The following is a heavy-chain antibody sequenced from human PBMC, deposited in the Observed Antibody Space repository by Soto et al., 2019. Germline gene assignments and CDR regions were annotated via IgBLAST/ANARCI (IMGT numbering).Heavy chain of an antibody. D-gene: IGHD4-4*01. CDR3: ATGIYSSSIEH. V-gene: IGHV3-33*01. CDR1: GFTFATYG. Sequence: QVQLVESGGGVVQPGTSLRLSCAASGFTFATYGMHWVRQPPGKGLQWVAVTWYDGSENFYGDSVKGRFTISSDSSKNTLNLQTASLTADDTAVYYCATGIYSSSIEHWGQGTLVTGTS. CDR2: TWYDGSEN. J-gene: IGHJ4*02.